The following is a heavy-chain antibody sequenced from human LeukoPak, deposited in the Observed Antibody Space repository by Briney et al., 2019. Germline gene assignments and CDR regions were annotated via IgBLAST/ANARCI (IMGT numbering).Heavy chain of an antibody. D-gene: IGHD6-19*01. J-gene: IGHJ6*03. Sequence: ASVKVSCKAFGYTFTSYDINWVRQATGQGLEWMGWMNPNSGNTGYAQKFQGRVTITRNTSISTAYMELSSLRSEDTAVYYCARGDSSGWYGYYYYYMDVWGKGTTVTVSS. V-gene: IGHV1-8*03. CDR3: ARGDSSGWYGYYYYYMDV. CDR2: MNPNSGNT. CDR1: GYTFTSYD.